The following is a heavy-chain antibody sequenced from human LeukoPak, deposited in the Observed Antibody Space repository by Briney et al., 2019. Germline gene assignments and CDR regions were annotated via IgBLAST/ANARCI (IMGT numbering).Heavy chain of an antibody. D-gene: IGHD1-26*01. J-gene: IGHJ5*02. V-gene: IGHV4-59*13. CDR1: GGSISSFY. CDR2: MYYGGSP. Sequence: PSEALSLTCTVSGGSISSFYWSWIRQPPGKGLEWIGYMYYGGSPNYNPSLKSRVITSLDTSKKQFSLKLNSVTTADTAVYYCVTGRYSYGWYDHWGQGIMVIVPS. CDR3: VTGRYSYGWYDH.